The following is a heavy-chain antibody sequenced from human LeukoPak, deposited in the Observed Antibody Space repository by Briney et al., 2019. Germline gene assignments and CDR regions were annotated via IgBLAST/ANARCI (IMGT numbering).Heavy chain of an antibody. CDR1: GYTFCSYN. Sequence: GGSLRLSCTPSGYTFCSYNMNWVRHAPGRGLECVAKMRCSSNTIYYEDSVKGRFTISRDNAKNSLYLQMNSLRDEDTAVYYCARNGYSSSWSDFDYWGQGTLVTVSS. J-gene: IGHJ4*02. CDR3: ARNGYSSSWSDFDY. CDR2: MRCSSNTI. D-gene: IGHD6-13*01. V-gene: IGHV3-48*02.